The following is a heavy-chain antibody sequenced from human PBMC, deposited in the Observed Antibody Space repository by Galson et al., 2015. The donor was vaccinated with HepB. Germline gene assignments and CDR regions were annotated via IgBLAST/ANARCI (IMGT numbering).Heavy chain of an antibody. CDR1: GYTFSSYS. V-gene: IGHV1-18*01. CDR3: AGGALVVGEAATQNNWFDP. CDR2: ISAYNRNT. D-gene: IGHD2-15*01. J-gene: IGHJ5*02. Sequence: SVKVSCKASGYTFSSYSITWVRQGPGQGLEWMGWISAYNRNTNYAQKLQGRVTMTTDRSTSTAYMELRSLRSDDTAIYYCAGGALVVGEAATQNNWFDPWGQGTLVTVSS.